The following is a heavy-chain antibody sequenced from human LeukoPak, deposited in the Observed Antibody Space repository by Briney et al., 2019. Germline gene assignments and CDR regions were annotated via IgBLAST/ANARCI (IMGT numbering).Heavy chain of an antibody. Sequence: SGGSLRLSCAASGFSFSDHYMDWVRQAPGKGLEWVGRIKNKANSYITEYAASVQGRFTISRDDSQDSLYLQMNSLKTEDTAVYYCATIRGWLGYWGQGTPVTVSS. CDR1: GFSFSDHY. CDR3: ATIRGWLGY. D-gene: IGHD5-24*01. V-gene: IGHV3-72*01. CDR2: IKNKANSYIT. J-gene: IGHJ4*02.